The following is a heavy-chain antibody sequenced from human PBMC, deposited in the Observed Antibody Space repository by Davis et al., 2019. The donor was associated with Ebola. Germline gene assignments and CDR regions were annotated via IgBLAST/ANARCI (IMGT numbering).Heavy chain of an antibody. CDR1: GYTFTGYY. Sequence: AASVKVSCKASGYTFTGYYMHWVRQAPGQGLEWMGWINPNSGGTNYAQKFQGWVTMTRDTSISTAYMELSRLRSDDTAVYYCASPLRSYYYGMDVWGQGTTVTVSS. J-gene: IGHJ6*02. D-gene: IGHD4-17*01. CDR3: ASPLRSYYYGMDV. V-gene: IGHV1-2*04. CDR2: INPNSGGT.